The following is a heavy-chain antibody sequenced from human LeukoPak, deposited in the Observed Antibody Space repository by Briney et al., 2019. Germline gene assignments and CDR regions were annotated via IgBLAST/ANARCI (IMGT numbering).Heavy chain of an antibody. J-gene: IGHJ4*02. CDR2: IYYSGST. CDR1: GGSISSYY. CDR3: ARAYYGGNPDY. Sequence: SETLSLTCTVSGGSISSYYWSWIRQPPGKGLEWIGYIYYSGSTNYNPSLKSRVTILVDTSKNQFSLKLSSVTAADTAVYYCARAYYGGNPDYWGQGTLVTVSS. V-gene: IGHV4-59*01. D-gene: IGHD4-23*01.